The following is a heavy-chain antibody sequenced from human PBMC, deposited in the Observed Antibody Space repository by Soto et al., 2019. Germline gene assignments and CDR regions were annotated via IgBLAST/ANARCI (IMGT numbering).Heavy chain of an antibody. V-gene: IGHV4-4*02. CDR1: GGSVRAPDW. J-gene: IGHJ5*01. CDR2: VHISGHS. Sequence: SETLSLTCTLSGGSVRAPDWWNWVRQSPDKGLEWIAEVHISGHSNYNPSLRSRVSVSIDSSKNQFYLNLNSVTAADTAIYYCARVRQGCSVNNCYFDPWGQGTQVTVSS. D-gene: IGHD1-1*01. CDR3: ARVRQGCSVNNCYFDP.